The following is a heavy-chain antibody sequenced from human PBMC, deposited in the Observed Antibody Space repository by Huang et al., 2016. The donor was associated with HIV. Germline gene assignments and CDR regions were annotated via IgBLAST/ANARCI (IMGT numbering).Heavy chain of an antibody. CDR3: ATGFDVFFDF. J-gene: IGHJ4*02. CDR1: EYTLTELS. CDR2: FDPEMGET. Sequence: QVQLVQSRAEVKKPGASVKVSCKVSEYTLTELSIHWVSQPPGKGLEWMGGFDPEMGETISAQKFQGSVTMTEDTSTETAFMELSGLRPEDTAVYYCATGFDVFFDFWGQGTLVTVSS. V-gene: IGHV1-24*01. D-gene: IGHD3-9*01.